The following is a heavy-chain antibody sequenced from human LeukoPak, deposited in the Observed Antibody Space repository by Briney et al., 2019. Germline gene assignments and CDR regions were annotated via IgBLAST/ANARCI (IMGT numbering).Heavy chain of an antibody. Sequence: GGSLRLSCAASGFTFSDYYMSWLRQAPGKGLEWVSYIGSSGSTIYYADSVKGRFTISRDNAKNSLYLQMNSLRAEDTAVYYCARGRHSSSWYKPRLYFDYWGQGTLVTVSS. J-gene: IGHJ4*02. CDR1: GFTFSDYY. V-gene: IGHV3-11*01. CDR3: ARGRHSSSWYKPRLYFDY. CDR2: IGSSGSTI. D-gene: IGHD6-13*01.